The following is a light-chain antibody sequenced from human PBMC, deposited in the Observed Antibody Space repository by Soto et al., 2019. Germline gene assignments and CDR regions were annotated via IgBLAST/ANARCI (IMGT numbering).Light chain of an antibody. CDR2: KAS. CDR3: QQYNSYSLFT. Sequence: DIQITQSPSTLSASVGDRVIITCRASQNVRSWLAWYQQKPGKAPKLLIYKASSLESGVPSRFSGSGSGTEFSLTISSLQPDDFATYYCQQYNSYSLFTFGPGTKLDI. CDR1: QNVRSW. J-gene: IGKJ3*01. V-gene: IGKV1-5*03.